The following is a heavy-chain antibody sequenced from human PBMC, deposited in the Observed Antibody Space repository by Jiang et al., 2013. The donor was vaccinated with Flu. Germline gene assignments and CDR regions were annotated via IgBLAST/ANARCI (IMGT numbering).Heavy chain of an antibody. CDR2: IYYSGST. CDR3: ARDGAAAGVPYWYFDL. J-gene: IGHJ2*01. V-gene: IGHV4-59*01. D-gene: IGHD6-13*01. Sequence: GPGLVKPSETLSLTCTVSGGSISSYYWSWIRQPPGKGLEWIGYIYYSGSTNYNPSLKSRVTISVDTSKNQFSLKLSSVTAADTAVYYCARDGAAAGVPYWYFDLWGRGTLVTVSS. CDR1: GGSISSYY.